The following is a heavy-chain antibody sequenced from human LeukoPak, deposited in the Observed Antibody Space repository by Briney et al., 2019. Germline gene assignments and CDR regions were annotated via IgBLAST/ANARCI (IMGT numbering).Heavy chain of an antibody. J-gene: IGHJ5*01. CDR1: GFALKSYS. D-gene: IGHD2-8*02. Sequence: SGGSLRLSCAGSGFALKSYSLSWVRQAPGKGLEWVSSISSTSAYIYYADSVKGRFTISRDNVDNVVYLQMNSLGAEDTAVYYCARVAVSGPTGWFDSWGQGTLVTVSS. CDR2: ISSTSAYI. V-gene: IGHV3-21*01. CDR3: ARVAVSGPTGWFDS.